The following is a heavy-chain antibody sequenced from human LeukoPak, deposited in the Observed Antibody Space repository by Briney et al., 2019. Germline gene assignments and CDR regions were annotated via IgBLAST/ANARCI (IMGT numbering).Heavy chain of an antibody. V-gene: IGHV4-39*01. CDR3: ARQGRRMGYDFWSGYRHFDY. CDR2: IYYSGST. Sequence: SETLSLTCTVSGGSISSSSYYWGWIRQPPGKGLEWIGGIYYSGSTYYKSSLKSRVTISVDTSKNQFSLKLSSVTAADTAVYYCARQGRRMGYDFWSGYRHFDYWGQGTLVTVSS. CDR1: GGSISSSSYY. J-gene: IGHJ4*02. D-gene: IGHD3-3*01.